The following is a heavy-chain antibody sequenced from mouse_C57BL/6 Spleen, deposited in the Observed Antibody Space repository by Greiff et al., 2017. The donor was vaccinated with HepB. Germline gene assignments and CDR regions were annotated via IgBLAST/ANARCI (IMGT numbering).Heavy chain of an antibody. Sequence: EVQLQESEGGLVQPGSSMKLSCTASGFTFSDYYMAWVRQVPEKGLEWVANINYDGSSTYYLDSLKSRFIISRDNAKNILYLQMSSLKSEDTATYYCARERPYYFDYWGQGTTLTVSS. CDR2: INYDGSST. CDR1: GFTFSDYY. V-gene: IGHV5-16*01. CDR3: ARERPYYFDY. J-gene: IGHJ2*01.